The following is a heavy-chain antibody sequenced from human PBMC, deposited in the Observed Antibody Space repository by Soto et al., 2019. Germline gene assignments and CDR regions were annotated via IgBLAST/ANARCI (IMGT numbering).Heavy chain of an antibody. D-gene: IGHD1-26*01. J-gene: IGHJ4*02. CDR3: ARRYGGNLDY. V-gene: IGHV4-30-4*01. CDR1: GDSISSGDYY. Sequence: SETLSLTCSVSGDSISSGDYYWIWVRQPPGKGLEWIGSIYHSGSTNNNPSLKSRVIISVDTSKNQFSLKLSSVTAADTAVYFCARRYGGNLDYWGQGTLVTVSS. CDR2: IYHSGST.